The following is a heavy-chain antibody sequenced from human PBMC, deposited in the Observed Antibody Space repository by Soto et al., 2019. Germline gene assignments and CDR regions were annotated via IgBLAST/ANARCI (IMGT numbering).Heavy chain of an antibody. CDR1: GDTLTNYA. D-gene: IGHD1-26*01. J-gene: IGHJ6*02. V-gene: IGHV1-69*06. CDR2: IIPIFGTA. CDR3: ATVTCIGYYASYSHDAMHG. Sequence: GASVKGSCPASGDTLTNYAISWVRQAPGQGLEWVGGIIPIFGTANLAQKFQGRVTIAADRSASTVYMELSSLRSDDTAVYYCATVTCIGYYASYSHDAMHGWGQGTTVTVSS.